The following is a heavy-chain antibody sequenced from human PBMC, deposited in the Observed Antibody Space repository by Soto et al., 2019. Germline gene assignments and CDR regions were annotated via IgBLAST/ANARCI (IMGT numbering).Heavy chain of an antibody. Sequence: LRLSCAASGFTFSSYAMHWVRQAPGKGLEYVSAISSNGGSTYYANSVKGRFTISRDNSKNTLYLQMGSLRAEDMAVYYCARQWLDSYYFDYWGQGTLVTVSS. CDR3: ARQWLDSYYFDY. D-gene: IGHD6-19*01. V-gene: IGHV3-64*01. CDR2: ISSNGGST. CDR1: GFTFSSYA. J-gene: IGHJ4*02.